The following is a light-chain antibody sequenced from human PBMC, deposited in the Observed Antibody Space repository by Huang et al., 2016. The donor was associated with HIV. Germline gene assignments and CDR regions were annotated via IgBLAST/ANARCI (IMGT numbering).Light chain of an antibody. CDR3: QQYYSTPS. V-gene: IGKV1-NL1*01. J-gene: IGKJ5*01. CDR2: ATS. CDR1: QGISNS. Sequence: DIQMTQSPSSLSASVGDRVTITCRASQGISNSLAWYQQKPGKAPKFLVSATSNMESGAPSRFSGSGSGTDYTLTISSLQPEDFATYYCQQYYSTPSFGQGTRLEIK.